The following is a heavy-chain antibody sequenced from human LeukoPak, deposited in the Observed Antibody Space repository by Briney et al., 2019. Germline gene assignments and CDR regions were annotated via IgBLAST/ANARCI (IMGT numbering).Heavy chain of an antibody. J-gene: IGHJ6*03. CDR2: IRYDGSNE. V-gene: IGHV3-30*02. D-gene: IGHD3-9*01. CDR3: AKDYAACYDNHSYYYYMDV. CDR1: GFTFSRHA. Sequence: SGGSLRLSCAASGFTFSRHAMHWVRQAPGKGLEWVASIRYDGSNEYYADSVKGRFTISRDDSKNTLSLLMNSLITEDTAVYYCAKDYAACYDNHSYYYYMDVWGKGTTVTISS.